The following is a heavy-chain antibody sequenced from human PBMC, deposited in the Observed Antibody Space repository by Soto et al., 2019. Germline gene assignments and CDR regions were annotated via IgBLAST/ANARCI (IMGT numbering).Heavy chain of an antibody. CDR3: ERDSPKSYYSGMDV. CDR1: GYTFTSYG. J-gene: IGHJ6*02. Sequence: ASVKVSCKASGYTFTSYGISWVRQAPGQGLEWMGWISAYNGNTNYAQKLQGRVTMTTDTSTSTAYTELRSLRSDDTAVYYCERDSPKSYYSGMDVGAQGTRVTVSS. CDR2: ISAYNGNT. V-gene: IGHV1-18*01.